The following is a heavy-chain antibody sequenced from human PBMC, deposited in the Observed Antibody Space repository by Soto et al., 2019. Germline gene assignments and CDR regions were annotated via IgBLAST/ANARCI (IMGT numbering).Heavy chain of an antibody. CDR3: ATGCFDDRPARKHV. CDR2: TKSDGSGT. D-gene: IGHD6-6*01. V-gene: IGHV3-74*01. CDR1: GFTFSNYW. Sequence: EVQLVESGGGLLQPGGSLTLSCTASGFTFSNYWMHWVRQAPGKGLVWVSRTKSDGSGTSYTDSVKGRFTISRDNAYNSLYLHMRNLRAEDTAVYYSATGCFDDRPARKHVWGKATTLIVSS. J-gene: IGHJ6*03.